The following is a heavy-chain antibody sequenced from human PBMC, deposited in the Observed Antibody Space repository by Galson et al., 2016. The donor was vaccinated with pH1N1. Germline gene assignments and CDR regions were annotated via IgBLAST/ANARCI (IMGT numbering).Heavy chain of an antibody. D-gene: IGHD1-26*01. CDR3: ATPRVSSSLAVDY. CDR2: IYLGDSDT. CDR1: GYSFSNSW. J-gene: IGHJ4*02. V-gene: IGHV5-51*01. Sequence: SGAEVKKPGESLKISCKGSGYSFSNSWIVWVRQMPGKGLEWMGIIYLGDSDTTNSPSFQGQVTITADKYISTAYLQWSSLKASDTAIYYCATPRVSSSLAVDYWGQGTLVTVSS.